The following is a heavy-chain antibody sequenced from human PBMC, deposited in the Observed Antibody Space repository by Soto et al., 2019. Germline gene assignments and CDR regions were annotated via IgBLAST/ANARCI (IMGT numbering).Heavy chain of an antibody. J-gene: IGHJ6*02. Sequence: ASVKVSCKASGYTFTSYDINWVRQATGQGLEWMGWMNPNSGNTGYAQKFQGRVTMTRNTSISTAYMELSRLRSDDTAVYYCARAPSLYSGYDLYYYYYGMDVWGQGTTVTVSS. D-gene: IGHD5-12*01. CDR3: ARAPSLYSGYDLYYYYYGMDV. CDR1: GYTFTSYD. CDR2: MNPNSGNT. V-gene: IGHV1-8*01.